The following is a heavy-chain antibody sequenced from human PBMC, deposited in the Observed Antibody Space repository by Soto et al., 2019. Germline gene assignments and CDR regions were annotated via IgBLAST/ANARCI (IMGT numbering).Heavy chain of an antibody. CDR2: INHSGST. V-gene: IGHV4-34*01. D-gene: IGHD6-19*01. J-gene: IGHJ4*02. Sequence: QVQLQQWGAGLLKPSETLSLTCAVYGGSFSGYYWNWIRQPPGKGLEWIGEINHSGSTNYNPSLKSQVTISVDTSKNQFSLKVTSVTAADTAVYYCARGWGAVADYWGQGTLVTVSS. CDR1: GGSFSGYY. CDR3: ARGWGAVADY.